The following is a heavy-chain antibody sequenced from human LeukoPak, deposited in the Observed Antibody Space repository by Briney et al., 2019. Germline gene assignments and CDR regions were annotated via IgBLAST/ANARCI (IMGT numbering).Heavy chain of an antibody. V-gene: IGHV3-7*01. CDR3: AREGYYYDSSGYYSRGWFDP. J-gene: IGHJ5*02. CDR1: GFTFSSYA. Sequence: GGSLRLSCAASGFTFSSYAMSWVRQAPGRGLEGVANIKQDGSGKYYVDSVKGRFTISGDNAKNSLYLQMNSLRAEDTAVYYCAREGYYYDSSGYYSRGWFDPWGQATLVTVSS. D-gene: IGHD3-22*01. CDR2: IKQDGSGK.